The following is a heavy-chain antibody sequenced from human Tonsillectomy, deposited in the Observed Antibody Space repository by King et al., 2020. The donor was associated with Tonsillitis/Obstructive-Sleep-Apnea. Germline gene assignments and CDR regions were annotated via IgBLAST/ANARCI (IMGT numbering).Heavy chain of an antibody. Sequence: QLVQSGGGLIQPGGSLRLSCAASGLTFSNYSMNWVRQAPGKGREWVSYIISGSGTFFYADSVKGRFTFSSDNAKNSLYLQMNSLRDEDTAVYYCARGKTNFDYWGQGTLVTVSS. V-gene: IGHV3-48*02. CDR1: GLTFSNYS. J-gene: IGHJ4*02. CDR3: ARGKTNFDY. CDR2: IISGSGTF.